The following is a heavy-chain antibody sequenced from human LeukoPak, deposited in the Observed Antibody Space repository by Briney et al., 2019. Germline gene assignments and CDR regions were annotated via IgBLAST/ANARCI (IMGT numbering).Heavy chain of an antibody. Sequence: GGSLRLSCAASGFTFSSYAMSWVRQAPRKGLEWVSAISGSGGSTYYADSVKGRFTISRDNSKNTLYLQMNSLRAEDTAVYYCARHRTWELLNYFDYWGQGTLVTVSS. D-gene: IGHD1-26*01. CDR1: GFTFSSYA. CDR2: ISGSGGST. CDR3: ARHRTWELLNYFDY. J-gene: IGHJ4*02. V-gene: IGHV3-23*01.